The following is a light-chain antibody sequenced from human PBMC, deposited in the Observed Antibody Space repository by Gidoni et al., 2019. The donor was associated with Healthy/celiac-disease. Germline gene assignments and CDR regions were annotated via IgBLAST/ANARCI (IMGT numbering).Light chain of an antibody. CDR1: QSISSY. V-gene: IGKV1-39*01. CDR3: QQSYSTPGT. Sequence: DIQMTQSPSSLSASVGDRVTITCRASQSISSYLNWYQQKPGKAPNLLIYAASILQSGVPSRFSGSGSGTDFTLTISILQPEDFATYYCQQSYSTPGTFGQGTKVEIK. CDR2: AAS. J-gene: IGKJ1*01.